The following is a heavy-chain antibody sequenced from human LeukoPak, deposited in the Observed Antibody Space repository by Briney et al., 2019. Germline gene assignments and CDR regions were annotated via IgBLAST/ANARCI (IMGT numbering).Heavy chain of an antibody. CDR2: ISDSKRGGTT. V-gene: IGHV3-23*01. CDR3: AKVPNYYDTTTYYG. CDR1: GFTFSSYS. D-gene: IGHD3-22*01. Sequence: PGGSLRLSCAASGFTFSSYSMNWVRQAPGKGLEWVSAISDSKRGGTTYYADSVKGRFTISRDTSKNTLYLQMSSLRVEDTAVYYCAKVPNYYDTTTYYGWGQGTLVAVSS. J-gene: IGHJ4*02.